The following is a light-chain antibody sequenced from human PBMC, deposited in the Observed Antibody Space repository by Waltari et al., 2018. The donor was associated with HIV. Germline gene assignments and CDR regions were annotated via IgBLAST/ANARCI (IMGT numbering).Light chain of an antibody. CDR2: EAS. Sequence: DTQMTQSPYSVSASVGDSVTLTCRASQSVGTSVAWYQQKPDRTPTLLIFEASRLQTGVPSRFGGSGSGTKFTLTITSLQPQDLATYFCQQANNFPHTFGQGT. V-gene: IGKV1-12*01. CDR3: QQANNFPHT. J-gene: IGKJ2*01. CDR1: QSVGTS.